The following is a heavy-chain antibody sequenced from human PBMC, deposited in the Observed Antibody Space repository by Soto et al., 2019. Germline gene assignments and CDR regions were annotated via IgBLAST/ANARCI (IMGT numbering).Heavy chain of an antibody. D-gene: IGHD3-3*01. CDR3: ASLYYDFWSGHPRGYYGMDV. Sequence: GASVKVSCKASGYTFTSYGISWVRQAPGQGLEWMGWISAYNGNTNYAQKLQGRVTMTTDTSTSTAYMELRSLRSDDTAVYYCASLYYDFWSGHPRGYYGMDVWGQGTTVTVSS. J-gene: IGHJ6*02. CDR2: ISAYNGNT. V-gene: IGHV1-18*04. CDR1: GYTFTSYG.